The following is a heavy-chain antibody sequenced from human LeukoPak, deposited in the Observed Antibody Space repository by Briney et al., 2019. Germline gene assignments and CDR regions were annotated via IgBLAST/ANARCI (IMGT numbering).Heavy chain of an antibody. J-gene: IGHJ4*02. Sequence: ASVKVSCRASGYTFTSYYMHWVRQAPGQGLEWMGIVNPSDSSTIYSQKFQGRVTMARDTSTSTVYMELSSLRSEDTAVYYCARALGYCSSASCSLFDYRGQGTLVTVSS. CDR1: GYTFTSYY. V-gene: IGHV1-46*01. D-gene: IGHD2-2*01. CDR2: VNPSDSST. CDR3: ARALGYCSSASCSLFDY.